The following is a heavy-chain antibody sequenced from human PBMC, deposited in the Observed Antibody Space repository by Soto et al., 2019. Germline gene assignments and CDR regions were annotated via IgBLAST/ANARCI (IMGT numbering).Heavy chain of an antibody. Sequence: QVQLAQSGGEMKKPGASVEVSCKASGYDFSTYGISWVRQAPGQGLEWMGWISVSTGDTNFAQKFQGRIAVTTDTSTSTAYMKLRSLRSDDTAVYYCARLTTLSNPKYSYYSYMDIWGKGTTVTVS. V-gene: IGHV1-18*01. CDR3: ARLTTLSNPKYSYYSYMDI. CDR2: ISVSTGDT. D-gene: IGHD4-4*01. CDR1: GYDFSTYG. J-gene: IGHJ6*03.